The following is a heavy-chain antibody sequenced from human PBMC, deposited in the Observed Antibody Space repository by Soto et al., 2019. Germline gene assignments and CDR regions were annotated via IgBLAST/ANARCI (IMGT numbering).Heavy chain of an antibody. D-gene: IGHD5-12*01. CDR3: AQTRDGYNYGYFDY. V-gene: IGHV4-30-2*01. CDR2: IYHSGST. J-gene: IGHJ4*02. CDR1: GASISSGGYS. Sequence: PSQTLSLTSAVSGASISSGGYSCSWIRQPPGKGLEWIGYIYHSGSTYYNPSLKSRVTISVDRSKNQFSLKLSSVTAADTAVYYCAQTRDGYNYGYFDYWGQGTLVTVSS.